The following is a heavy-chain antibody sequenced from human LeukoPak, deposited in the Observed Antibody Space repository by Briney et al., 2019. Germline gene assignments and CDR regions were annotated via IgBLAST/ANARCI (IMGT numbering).Heavy chain of an antibody. D-gene: IGHD1-26*01. CDR3: ARDLPTGTYRAYFDN. V-gene: IGHV3-48*03. CDR2: ISSTGSDI. CDR1: GFIFSNYE. Sequence: PGGSLRLSCAGSGFIFSNYEMNWVRQAPGEGLGWVSYISSTGSDIYYAVSVKGRFTITRDNVVISLCLQMNSLRAEDTAVYYCARDLPTGTYRAYFDNWGQGTLVTVSS. J-gene: IGHJ4*02.